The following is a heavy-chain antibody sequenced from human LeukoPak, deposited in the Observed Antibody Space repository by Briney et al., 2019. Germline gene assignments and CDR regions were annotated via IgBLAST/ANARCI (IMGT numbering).Heavy chain of an antibody. CDR3: AREADVDTHAFDI. J-gene: IGHJ3*02. V-gene: IGHV3-11*06. Sequence: GGSLRLSCAASGFTFSDYYMSWIRQAPGKGLEWISYISSSGTYTNYADSVKGRFTISRDNAMNSLYLQMNSLRAEDTGVYYCAREADVDTHAFDIWGQGTMVTVSS. CDR1: GFTFSDYY. CDR2: ISSSGTYT. D-gene: IGHD5-18*01.